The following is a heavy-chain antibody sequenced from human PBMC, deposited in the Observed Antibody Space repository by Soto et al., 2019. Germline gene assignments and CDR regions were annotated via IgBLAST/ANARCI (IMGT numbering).Heavy chain of an antibody. CDR1: GGSISSGGYY. Sequence: SETLSLTCTVSGGSISSGGYYWSWIRQHPGKGLEWIGYIYHSATYYNPSLKSRVTISVDRSKNQFSLKLSSVTAADTAVYYCASISSRYCSGGTCYRPIDYWGQGTLVTVYS. CDR3: ASISSRYCSGGTCYRPIDY. CDR2: IYHSAT. V-gene: IGHV4-30-2*01. D-gene: IGHD2-15*01. J-gene: IGHJ4*02.